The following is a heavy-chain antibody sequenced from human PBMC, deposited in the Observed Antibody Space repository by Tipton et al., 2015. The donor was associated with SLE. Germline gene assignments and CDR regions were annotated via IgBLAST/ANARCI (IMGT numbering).Heavy chain of an antibody. D-gene: IGHD2-2*01. CDR1: GFTLSNYV. J-gene: IGHJ4*02. V-gene: IGHV3-23*04. Sequence: QLVQSGGGLVQPGGSLRLSCAASGFTLSNYVMNWVRQAPGKGLEWVSVISSSGDAPYYADSVRGRFTISRDNSKNTLYLQMNGLRAEDTAVYRCATPGGRGLSPWDNWGPGTLVTVSS. CDR2: ISSSGDAP. CDR3: ATPGGRGLSPWDN.